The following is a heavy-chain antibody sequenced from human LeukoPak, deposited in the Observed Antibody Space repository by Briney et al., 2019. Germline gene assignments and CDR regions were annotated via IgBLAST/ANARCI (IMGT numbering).Heavy chain of an antibody. CDR2: ISGSGGST. D-gene: IGHD4-17*01. J-gene: IGHJ4*02. CDR3: AKDGGDYFDY. Sequence: GASLRLSCAASGFTFTSYAMSWVRQAPGKGLEWVSVISGSGGSTYYADSVKGRFTISRDNSKNTLYLRMNSLRAEDTAVYYCAKDGGDYFDYWGQGTLVTVSS. V-gene: IGHV3-23*01. CDR1: GFTFTSYA.